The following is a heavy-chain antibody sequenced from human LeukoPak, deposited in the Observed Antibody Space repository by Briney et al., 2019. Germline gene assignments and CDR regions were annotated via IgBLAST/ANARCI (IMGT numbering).Heavy chain of an antibody. CDR2: ISSSGSTL. CDR1: GFTFSDYY. CDR3: VRGSRRKGNYYYGMDV. D-gene: IGHD6-13*01. V-gene: IGHV3-11*01. J-gene: IGHJ6*02. Sequence: GGSLRLSCAASGFTFSDYYMSWIRQAPGKGLEWVSYISSSGSTLYYADSVKGRFTISRDNAKNSLYLQMNSLRAEDTAVYYCVRGSRRKGNYYYGMDVWGQGTTVTVSS.